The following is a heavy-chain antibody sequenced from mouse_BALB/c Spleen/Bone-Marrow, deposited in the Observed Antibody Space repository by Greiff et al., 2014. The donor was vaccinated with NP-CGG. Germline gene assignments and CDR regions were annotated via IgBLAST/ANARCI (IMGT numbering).Heavy chain of an antibody. CDR3: ARAITDAMDY. D-gene: IGHD2-4*01. CDR1: GYAFTNYL. J-gene: IGHJ4*01. Sequence: VQLVESGAELVRPGTPVKVSCKGSGYAFTNYLIEWVKQRPGQGLEWIGVINSGSGGTKYNEKFKGKATLTADKSSSTAYMQLSSLTSDDSAVYFCARAITDAMDYWGQGTSVIVSS. CDR2: INSGSGGT. V-gene: IGHV1-54*01.